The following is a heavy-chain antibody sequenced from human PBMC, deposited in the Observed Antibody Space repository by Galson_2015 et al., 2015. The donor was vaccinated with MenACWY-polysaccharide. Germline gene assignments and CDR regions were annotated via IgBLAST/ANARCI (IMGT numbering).Heavy chain of an antibody. J-gene: IGHJ4*02. Sequence: SLRLSCAASGFTFSSYEMNWVRQAPGKGLEWVSYISSSGSTIYYADSVKGRFTISRDNAKNSLYLQMNSLRAEDTAVYYCARQGVVATIFGEFYYWGQGTLVTVSS. CDR2: ISSSGSTI. CDR1: GFTFSSYE. V-gene: IGHV3-48*03. CDR3: ARQGVVATIFGEFYY. D-gene: IGHD5-12*01.